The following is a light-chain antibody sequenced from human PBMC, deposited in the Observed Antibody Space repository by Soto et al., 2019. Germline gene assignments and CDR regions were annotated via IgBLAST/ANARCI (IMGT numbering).Light chain of an antibody. J-gene: IGKJ5*01. V-gene: IGKV3-20*01. Sequence: ENVLTQSPGTLSLSPGERATLSCRASQTVSSTYLAWYQQKPGQAPRLLIYGASSRATGIPDRFSGTVSGTDFTLTISRLEPEDFAVYYCQQYGSSPITFGQGTRLKIK. CDR1: QTVSSTY. CDR3: QQYGSSPIT. CDR2: GAS.